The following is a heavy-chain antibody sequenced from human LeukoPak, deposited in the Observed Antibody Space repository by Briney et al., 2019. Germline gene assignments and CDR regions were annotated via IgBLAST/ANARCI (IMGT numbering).Heavy chain of an antibody. J-gene: IGHJ6*02. D-gene: IGHD2-2*02. CDR1: GYTFTSSG. CDR3: ARDCSSTSCYNYYYGMDV. Sequence: ASVKVSCKASGYTFTSSGISCVRQSPGHRLEWRGGISAYNGNTNYAQKLQGRVTMTTDTSTSTAYMELRSLRSDDTAVYYCARDCSSTSCYNYYYGMDVWGQGTTVTVSS. CDR2: ISAYNGNT. V-gene: IGHV1-18*01.